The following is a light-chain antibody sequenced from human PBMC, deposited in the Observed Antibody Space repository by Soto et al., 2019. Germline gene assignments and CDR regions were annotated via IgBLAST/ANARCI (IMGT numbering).Light chain of an antibody. CDR3: QVWDSSSDHRV. CDR1: NIGSKS. V-gene: IGLV3-21*04. Sequence: SYELTQPPSVSVAPGKTARITCGGNNIGSKSVHWYQQKPGQAPVLVIYYDSDRPSGIPERFSGSNSGNTATLTISRVEAGDEAGYYCQVWDSSSDHRVFGGGTKVTVL. CDR2: YDS. J-gene: IGLJ2*01.